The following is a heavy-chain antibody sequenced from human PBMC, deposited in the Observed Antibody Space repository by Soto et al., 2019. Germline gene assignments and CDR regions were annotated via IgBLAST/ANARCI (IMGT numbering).Heavy chain of an antibody. Sequence: GESLKISCKGSGYSFTSYWIGWVRQMPGKGLEWMGIIYPGDSDTRYSPSFQGQVTISADKSISTAYLQWSSLKASDTAMYYCARQRHSGSYAASWFAFDIWGQGTMVTVSS. V-gene: IGHV5-51*01. CDR2: IYPGDSDT. J-gene: IGHJ3*02. D-gene: IGHD1-26*01. CDR3: ARQRHSGSYAASWFAFDI. CDR1: GYSFTSYW.